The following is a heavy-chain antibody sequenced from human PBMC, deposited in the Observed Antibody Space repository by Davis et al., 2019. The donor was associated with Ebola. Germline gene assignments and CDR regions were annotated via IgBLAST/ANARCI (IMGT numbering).Heavy chain of an antibody. CDR1: GFTFSSYG. V-gene: IGHV3-30*18. CDR3: AKDRDYYDSSAYHPRGWFDL. D-gene: IGHD3-22*01. CDR2: ISYDGSNK. Sequence: PGGSLRLSCAASGFTFSSYGMHWVRQAPGKGLEWVAVISYDGSNKYYADSVKGRFTISRDNSKNTLYLQMNSLRAEDTAVYYRAKDRDYYDSSAYHPRGWFDLWGQGTLVTVSS. J-gene: IGHJ5*02.